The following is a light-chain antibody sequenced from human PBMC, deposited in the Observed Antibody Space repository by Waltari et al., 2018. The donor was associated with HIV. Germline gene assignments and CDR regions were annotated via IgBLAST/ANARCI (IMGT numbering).Light chain of an antibody. Sequence: QSALTQPASVSGSPGQSVTISRAGSNTNVCSYYLYSWYQHHPGKAPKRLIYEVTKRPSGVSNRFSGSKSGNTASLTISGLQAEDEADYYCCSYAGSHTFVVFGGGTKLTVL. CDR1: NTNVCSYYL. CDR3: CSYAGSHTFVV. CDR2: EVT. V-gene: IGLV2-23*02. J-gene: IGLJ2*01.